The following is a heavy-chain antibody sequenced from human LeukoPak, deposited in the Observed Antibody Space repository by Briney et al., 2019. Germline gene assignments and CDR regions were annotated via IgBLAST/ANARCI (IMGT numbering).Heavy chain of an antibody. CDR3: ARVPGGDILTGSYSADY. Sequence: GGPLRLSCTASEFTFSSYWMHGVRQAPGKGLEWVSRINRDGSSTSYADYVKGRFPISRDNAKNPLFLQRTSLRAGDTAVYFCARVPGGDILTGSYSADYGGQGTLVTASS. J-gene: IGHJ4*02. CDR1: EFTFSSYW. V-gene: IGHV3-74*01. D-gene: IGHD3-9*01. CDR2: INRDGSST.